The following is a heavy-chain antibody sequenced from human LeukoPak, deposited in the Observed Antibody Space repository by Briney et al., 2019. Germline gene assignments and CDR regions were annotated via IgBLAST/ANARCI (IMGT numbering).Heavy chain of an antibody. CDR1: GGSISSGGYY. D-gene: IGHD3-3*01. CDR2: IYYSGST. V-gene: IGHV4-31*11. J-gene: IGHJ5*02. Sequence: MSSETLSLTCAVSGGSISSGGYYWSWIRQHPGKGLEWIGYIYYSGSTYYNPSLKSRVTISVDTSKNQFSLKLSSVTAADTAVYYCARADYDFWSGYYTGWFDPWGQGTLVTVSS. CDR3: ARADYDFWSGYYTGWFDP.